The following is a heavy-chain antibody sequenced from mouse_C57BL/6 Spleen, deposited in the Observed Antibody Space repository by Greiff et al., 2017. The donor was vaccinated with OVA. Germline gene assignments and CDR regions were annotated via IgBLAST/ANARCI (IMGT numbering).Heavy chain of an antibody. CDR3: ARRAGTWYFDV. Sequence: EVNLVESGGGLVKPGGSLKLSCAASGFTFSDYGMHCVRQAPEKGLEWVAYISSGSSTIYYADTVKGRFTISRDNAKNTLFLQMTSLRSEDTAMYYCARRAGTWYFDVWGTGTTVTVAS. CDR2: ISSGSSTI. D-gene: IGHD4-1*01. V-gene: IGHV5-17*01. J-gene: IGHJ1*03. CDR1: GFTFSDYG.